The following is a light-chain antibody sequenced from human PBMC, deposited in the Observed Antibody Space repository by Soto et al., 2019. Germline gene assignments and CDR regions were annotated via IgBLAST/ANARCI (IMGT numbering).Light chain of an antibody. CDR3: QQLNSYPPGSFT. Sequence: DIQLTQSPSFLSASVGDRVNITCRASQGISSYLAWYQQKPGKAPKLLIYAASTLQSGVPSRFSGSGSGTELTLTISSLQPEDFATYYCQQLNSYPPGSFTVGPGTKVDIK. J-gene: IGKJ3*01. CDR2: AAS. CDR1: QGISSY. V-gene: IGKV1-9*01.